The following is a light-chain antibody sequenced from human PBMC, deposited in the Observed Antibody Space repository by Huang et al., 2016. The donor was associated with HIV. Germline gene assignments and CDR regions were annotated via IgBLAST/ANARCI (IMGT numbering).Light chain of an antibody. J-gene: IGKJ2*01. CDR3: QHRSNWPPYT. CDR2: DAS. CDR1: QSVSSH. Sequence: EIVLTQSPATLSLSPGARATLSCRASQSVSSHLAWYQQKPGPAPRLLIYDASNRATGIPVRFSGSGSVTDFTLTIGSLEPGDSAIYYCQHRSNWPPYTFGQGTKLEIK. V-gene: IGKV3-11*01.